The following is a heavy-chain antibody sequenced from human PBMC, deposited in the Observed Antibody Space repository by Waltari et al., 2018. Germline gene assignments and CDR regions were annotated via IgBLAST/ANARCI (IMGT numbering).Heavy chain of an antibody. V-gene: IGHV4-34*01. Sequence: QVQLQQWGAGLLKPSETLSLTCAVYGGSFSGYYWSWIRQPPGKGLEWIGEINHSGSTNYNPSLKSRVTISVDTSKNQFSLKLSSVTAADTAVYYCARVEGGVKGTPFDYWGQGTLVTVSS. CDR2: INHSGST. CDR1: GGSFSGYY. CDR3: ARVEGGVKGTPFDY. D-gene: IGHD3-10*01. J-gene: IGHJ4*02.